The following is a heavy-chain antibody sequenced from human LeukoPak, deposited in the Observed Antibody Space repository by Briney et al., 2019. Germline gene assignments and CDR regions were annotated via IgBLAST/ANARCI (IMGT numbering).Heavy chain of an antibody. CDR1: GGSISTYY. Sequence: PSETLSLTCTVSGGSISTYYWSWIRQPPGKGLEWIGHIYYSGSTNYNPSLKSRVTISVDTSKNQFSLKLSSVTAADTAVYYCARGVEMATILVGLWGQGTLSPSPQ. V-gene: IGHV4-59*01. CDR3: ARGVEMATILVGL. CDR2: IYYSGST. J-gene: IGHJ4*02. D-gene: IGHD5-24*01.